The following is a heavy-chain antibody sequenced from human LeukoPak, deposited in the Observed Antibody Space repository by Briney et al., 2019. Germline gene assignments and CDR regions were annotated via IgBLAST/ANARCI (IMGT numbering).Heavy chain of an antibody. CDR1: GGTFSSYA. CDR2: IIPILGIA. J-gene: IGHJ4*02. Sequence: GASVKVSCKASGGTFSSYAISWVRQAPGQGLEWMGRIIPILGIANYAQKFQGRVTITADKSTSTAYMELSSLRSEDTAVYYCATTKGAMVRGVLDYWGQGTLVTVSS. CDR3: ATTKGAMVRGVLDY. V-gene: IGHV1-69*04. D-gene: IGHD3-10*01.